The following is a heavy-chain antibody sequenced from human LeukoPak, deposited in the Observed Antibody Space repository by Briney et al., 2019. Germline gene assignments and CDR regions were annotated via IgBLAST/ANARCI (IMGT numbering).Heavy chain of an antibody. V-gene: IGHV3-30*04. CDR1: GFTFSNYT. J-gene: IGHJ4*02. CDR3: TTDEWS. D-gene: IGHD3-3*01. Sequence: GGSLRLSCAASGFTFSNYTMHWVRQAPGKGLEWVAFISYDGSNKYYADSVKGRFTISRDNSKNTLYLQMNSLKAEDTAVYYCTTDEWSWGQGTLVTVSS. CDR2: ISYDGSNK.